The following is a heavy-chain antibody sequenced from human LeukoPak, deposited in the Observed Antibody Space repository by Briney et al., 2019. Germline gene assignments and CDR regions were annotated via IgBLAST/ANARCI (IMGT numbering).Heavy chain of an antibody. CDR3: ARGTYYYDSSGYFDY. J-gene: IGHJ4*02. CDR1: GYTFTGYY. V-gene: IGHV1-2*06. D-gene: IGHD3-22*01. CDR2: INPNSGGT. Sequence: GASVKVSCKASGYTFTGYYMHWVRQAPGQGLEWMGRINPNSGGTNYAQKFQGRGTMTRDTSISTAYMELSRLRSDDTAVYYCARGTYYYDSSGYFDYWGQGTLVTVSS.